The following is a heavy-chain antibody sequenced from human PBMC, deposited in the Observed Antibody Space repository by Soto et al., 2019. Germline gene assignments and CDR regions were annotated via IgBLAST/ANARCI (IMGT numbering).Heavy chain of an antibody. V-gene: IGHV4-31*03. D-gene: IGHD2-2*01. CDR2: IYYSGST. CDR1: GGSISSGGYY. Sequence: QVQLQESGPGLVKPSQTLSLTCTVSGGSISSGGYYWSWIRQHPGKGLEWIGYIYYSGSTYYNPSLKSRVTISVDTSKKQFSLKLSSVTAADTAVYYCARVDIVVVPAAIGVWGQGITVTVSS. CDR3: ARVDIVVVPAAIGV. J-gene: IGHJ6*02.